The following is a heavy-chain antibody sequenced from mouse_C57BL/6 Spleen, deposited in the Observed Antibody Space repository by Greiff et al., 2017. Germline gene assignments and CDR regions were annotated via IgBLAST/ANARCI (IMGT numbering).Heavy chain of an antibody. D-gene: IGHD2-12*01. CDR3: ARCYEDYFDY. V-gene: IGHV1-4*01. CDR1: GYTFTSYT. J-gene: IGHJ2*01. CDR2: INPSSGYT. Sequence: QVHVKQSGAELARPGASVKMSCKASGYTFTSYTMHWVKQRPGQGLEWIGYINPSSGYTKYNQKFKDKATLTADKSSSTAYMQLSSLTSEDSAVYYCARCYEDYFDYWGQGTTLTVSS.